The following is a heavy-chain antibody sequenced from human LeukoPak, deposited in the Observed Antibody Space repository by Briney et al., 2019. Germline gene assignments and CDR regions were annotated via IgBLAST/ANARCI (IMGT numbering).Heavy chain of an antibody. CDR3: ARVPGRHTPTEYFQH. D-gene: IGHD5-18*01. CDR1: GFTFSSYW. Sequence: GGSLRLSCAASGFTFSSYWMHWVRQAPGKGLVWVSRINSDGSSTSYADSVKGRFTISRDNAKNTLYLQMNSLRAEDTAVYYCARVPGRHTPTEYFQHWGQGTLVTVSS. CDR2: INSDGSST. J-gene: IGHJ1*01. V-gene: IGHV3-74*01.